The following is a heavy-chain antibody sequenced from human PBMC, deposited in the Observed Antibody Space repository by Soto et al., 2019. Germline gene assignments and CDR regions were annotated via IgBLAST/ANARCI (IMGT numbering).Heavy chain of an antibody. CDR1: GFTFNSYS. J-gene: IGHJ4*02. Sequence: GGSLRLSCVASGFTFNSYSMNWVRQAPGKGLEWVSSISSANAYIYYADSVKGRFTISRDNARNSLYLQMNSLRAEDTAVYYCARPNQYYDFWSGYYTTYFDYWGQGTLVTVSS. CDR3: ARPNQYYDFWSGYYTTYFDY. D-gene: IGHD3-3*01. CDR2: ISSANAYI. V-gene: IGHV3-21*01.